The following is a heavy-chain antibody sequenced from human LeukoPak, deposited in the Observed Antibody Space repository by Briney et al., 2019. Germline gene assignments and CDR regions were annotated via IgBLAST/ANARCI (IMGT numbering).Heavy chain of an antibody. CDR1: GYSISSGYY. Sequence: SETLSLTCTVSGYSISSGYYWGWIRQPPGKGLEWIGSIYHSGSTYYNPSLKSRVTISVDTSKNQFSLKLSSVTAADTAVYYCARDGADYYDSSGGNWFDPWGQGTLVTVSS. J-gene: IGHJ5*02. V-gene: IGHV4-38-2*02. D-gene: IGHD3-22*01. CDR2: IYHSGST. CDR3: ARDGADYYDSSGGNWFDP.